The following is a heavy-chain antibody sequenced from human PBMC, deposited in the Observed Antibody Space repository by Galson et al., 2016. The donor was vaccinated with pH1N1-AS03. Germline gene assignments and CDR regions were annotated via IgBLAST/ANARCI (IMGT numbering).Heavy chain of an antibody. CDR3: ARHDYGDYVGWFDP. D-gene: IGHD4-17*01. CDR2: INYSGST. V-gene: IGHV4-59*11. J-gene: IGHJ5*02. Sequence: LSLTCTVSGGSISSHYWNWIRQPPGKGLEWTGYINYSGSTNYNPSLKSRVTISVDTSKNQFSLKLSSVTAADTAVYYCARHDYGDYVGWFDPWGQGTLVTVSS. CDR1: GGSISSHY.